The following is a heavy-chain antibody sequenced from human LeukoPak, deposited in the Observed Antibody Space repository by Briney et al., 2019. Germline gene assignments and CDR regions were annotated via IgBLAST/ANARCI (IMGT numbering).Heavy chain of an antibody. V-gene: IGHV7-4-1*02. J-gene: IGHJ5*02. D-gene: IGHD3-10*01. Sequence: ASVKVSCKASGYTFTSYAMNWVRQAPGQGLEWMGWINTNTGNPTYAQGFTGRFVFSLDTSVSTAYLQISSLKAEDTAVYYCARKRMVRGVNWFDPWGQGTLVTVSS. CDR3: ARKRMVRGVNWFDP. CDR2: INTNTGNP. CDR1: GYTFTSYA.